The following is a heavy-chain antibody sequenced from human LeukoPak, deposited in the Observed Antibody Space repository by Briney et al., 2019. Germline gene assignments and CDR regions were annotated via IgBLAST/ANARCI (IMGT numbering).Heavy chain of an antibody. CDR2: IIPIFGTA. CDR1: GGTFSSYA. Sequence: SVKVSCKASGGTFSSYATSWVRQAPGQGLEWMGGIIPIFGTANYAQKFQGRVTITADESTSTAYMELSSLRSEDTAVYYCAGMRRPHPYYYYGMDVWGQGTTVTVSS. V-gene: IGHV1-69*13. CDR3: AGMRRPHPYYYYGMDV. J-gene: IGHJ6*02. D-gene: IGHD2-8*01.